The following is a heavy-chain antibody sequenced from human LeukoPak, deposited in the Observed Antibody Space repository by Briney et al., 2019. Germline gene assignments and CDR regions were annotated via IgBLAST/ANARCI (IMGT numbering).Heavy chain of an antibody. CDR3: ARSHRGYSGYDFYY. V-gene: IGHV1-69*05. CDR1: GYTFTSYY. CDR2: IIPIFGTA. J-gene: IGHJ4*02. Sequence: GASVKVSCKASGYTFTSYYMHWVRQAPGQGLEWMGGIIPIFGTANYAQKFQGRVTITTDESTSTAYMELSSLRSEDTAVYYCARSHRGYSGYDFYYWGQGTLVTVSS. D-gene: IGHD5-12*01.